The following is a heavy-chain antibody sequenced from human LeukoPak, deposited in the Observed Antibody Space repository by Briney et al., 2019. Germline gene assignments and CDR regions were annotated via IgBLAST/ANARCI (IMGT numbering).Heavy chain of an antibody. Sequence: GGSLRLSCAASGFTSGSYWMHWVRQAPGKGLEWVAFIRYDGGNKYYADSVKGRFTISRDNSKNSLYVQMNSLRAEDTAVYYCAKDSQLAVVVVPAEWDYWGQGTLVTVSS. CDR3: AKDSQLAVVVVPAEWDY. J-gene: IGHJ4*02. V-gene: IGHV3-30*02. CDR1: GFTSGSYW. CDR2: IRYDGGNK. D-gene: IGHD2-2*01.